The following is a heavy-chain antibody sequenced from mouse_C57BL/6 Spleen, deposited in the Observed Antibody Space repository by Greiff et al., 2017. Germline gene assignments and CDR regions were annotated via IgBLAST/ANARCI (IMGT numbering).Heavy chain of an antibody. J-gene: IGHJ2*01. CDR1: GYTFTDYE. D-gene: IGHD1-1*01. CDR3: TREGYYGSSSDY. CDR2: IDPETGGT. V-gene: IGHV1-15*01. Sequence: QVQLQQSGAELVRPGASVTLSCKASGYTFTDYEMHWVKQTPVHGLEWIGAIDPETGGTAYNQKFKGKAILTADKSSSTAYMELRSLTSEDSAVYYCTREGYYGSSSDYWGQGTTLTVSS.